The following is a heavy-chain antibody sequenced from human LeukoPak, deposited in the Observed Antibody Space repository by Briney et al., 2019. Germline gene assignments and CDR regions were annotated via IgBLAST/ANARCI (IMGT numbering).Heavy chain of an antibody. Sequence: PGGSLRLSCAASGFAFSNYAMSWVRQAPGKGLEWVSSLSGGGDSRYYADSVMGRFTISRDNSKNTLYLQMNSLRAEDTAVYYCAKAVRSMVTGGGYFDSWGQGILVTVSS. CDR3: AKAVRSMVTGGGYFDS. CDR2: LSGGGDSR. V-gene: IGHV3-23*01. J-gene: IGHJ4*02. D-gene: IGHD3-10*01. CDR1: GFAFSNYA.